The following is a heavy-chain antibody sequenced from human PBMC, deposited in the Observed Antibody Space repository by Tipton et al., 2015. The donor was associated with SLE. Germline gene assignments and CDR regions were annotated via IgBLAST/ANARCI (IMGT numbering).Heavy chain of an antibody. D-gene: IGHD3-22*01. CDR1: GGSISSSNW. CDR3: ARGAGVIKGYFDY. J-gene: IGHJ4*02. CDR2: IYYSGST. Sequence: TLSLTCAVSGGSISSSNWWSWVRQPPGKGLEWIGEIYYSGSTYYNPSLKSRVTISVDTSKNQFSLKLSSVTAADTAVYYCARGAGVIKGYFDYWGQGTLVTVSS. V-gene: IGHV4-4*02.